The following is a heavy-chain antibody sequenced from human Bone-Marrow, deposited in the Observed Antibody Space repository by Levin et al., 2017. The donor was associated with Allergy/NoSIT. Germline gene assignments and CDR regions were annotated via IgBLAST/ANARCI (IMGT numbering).Heavy chain of an antibody. J-gene: IGHJ4*02. CDR3: AKASGGGNSILFDY. CDR1: GFPFSSSV. D-gene: IGHD4-23*01. CDR2: ISASADTT. Sequence: PRGSLKISCAASGFPFSSSVMTWVRQAPGKGLEWLSAISASADTTYYADSVKGRFTISRDNSKTTLYLQMNSLRADDTAIYYCAKASGGGNSILFDYWGQGTLVTVSS. V-gene: IGHV3-23*01.